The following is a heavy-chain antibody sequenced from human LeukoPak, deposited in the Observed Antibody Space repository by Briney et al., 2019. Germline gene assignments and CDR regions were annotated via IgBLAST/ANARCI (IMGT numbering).Heavy chain of an antibody. CDR3: ARGGYCSSTSCYKDWFDP. CDR1: GGSISSSNW. D-gene: IGHD2-2*02. J-gene: IGHJ5*02. CDR2: IYHSGST. V-gene: IGHV4-4*02. Sequence: SETLSLTCAVSGGSISSSNWWSWVRQPPGKGLEWIGEIYHSGSTNYNPSLKSRVTISVDKSKNQFSLKLSSVTAADTAVYYCARGGYCSSTSCYKDWFDPWGQGTLVTVSS.